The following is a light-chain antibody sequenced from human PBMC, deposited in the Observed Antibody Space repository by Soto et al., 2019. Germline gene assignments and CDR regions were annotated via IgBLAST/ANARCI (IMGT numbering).Light chain of an antibody. J-gene: IGKJ4*01. CDR1: ETISHY. CDR3: QQSSSTPLT. V-gene: IGKV1-39*01. CDR2: GAS. Sequence: IHMTQSPSSLSASVGDRVTITCRASETISHYLNWYQQKPGKAPKLLIYGASKLESGVPSRFSGSGSGTDFTPTITSLQTEDFATYYCQQSSSTPLTFGGGTKVDIK.